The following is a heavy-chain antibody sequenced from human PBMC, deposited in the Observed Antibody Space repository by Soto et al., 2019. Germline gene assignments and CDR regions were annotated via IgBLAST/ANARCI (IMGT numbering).Heavy chain of an antibody. Sequence: GGSLRLACTASGFTFSSYGMHWVRQAPGKGPEWVALIWHDGTYKYYADSVKGRFTISRDNSKNTLYLQMSSLRAEDTAVYYCASGLDYYDYWGQGSLVTVSS. CDR2: IWHDGTYK. J-gene: IGHJ4*02. V-gene: IGHV3-33*01. CDR1: GFTFSSYG. CDR3: ASGLDYYDY.